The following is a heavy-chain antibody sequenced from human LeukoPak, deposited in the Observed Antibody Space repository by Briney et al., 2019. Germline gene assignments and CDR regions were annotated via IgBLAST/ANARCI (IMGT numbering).Heavy chain of an antibody. V-gene: IGHV4-39*01. CDR1: GGSISSSSFY. D-gene: IGHD3-10*01. J-gene: IGHJ5*02. Sequence: SETLSLTCTVSGGSISSSSFYWGWIRQPPGKGLEWIGSIFYTGSTYYNPSLKSRATISVDTSKNQFSLKLSSVTAADTAVYYCAGQPVVRGVAPRFDPWGQGTLVTVSS. CDR2: IFYTGST. CDR3: AGQPVVRGVAPRFDP.